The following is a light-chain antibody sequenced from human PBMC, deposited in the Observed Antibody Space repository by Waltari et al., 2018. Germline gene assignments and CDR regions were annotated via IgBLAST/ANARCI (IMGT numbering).Light chain of an antibody. CDR3: QQRRDWPLT. CDR1: QSVTNY. CDR2: DSS. V-gene: IGKV3-11*01. J-gene: IGKJ4*01. Sequence: DIVLTQSLAILSLSPGERASLSCRASQSVTNYLARYPPKPGQATRLLIYDSSNRAAVIPARFSGSGFGTYFTLTISSLEPEDFAVYYCQQRRDWPLTFGGGTKVEIK.